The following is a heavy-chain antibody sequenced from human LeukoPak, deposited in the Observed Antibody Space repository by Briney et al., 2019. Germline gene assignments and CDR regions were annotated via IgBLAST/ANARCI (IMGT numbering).Heavy chain of an antibody. Sequence: GGSLRLSCAASGFTFSSYGMHWVRQAPGKGLEWVAVIWYDGSNKYYADSVKGRFTISRDNSKNTLYLQMNSLRAEDTAVYYCAKGESITMTETWGQGTLVTVSS. CDR2: IWYDGSNK. D-gene: IGHD3-22*01. CDR3: AKGESITMTET. J-gene: IGHJ5*02. V-gene: IGHV3-33*06. CDR1: GFTFSSYG.